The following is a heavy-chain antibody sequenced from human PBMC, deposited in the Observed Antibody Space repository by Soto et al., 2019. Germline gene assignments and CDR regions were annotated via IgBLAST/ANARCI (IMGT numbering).Heavy chain of an antibody. J-gene: IGHJ4*02. CDR3: ARGYGSGSYYSPTFDY. CDR1: GFTFSTYA. Sequence: QVQLVESGGGVVQPGRSLRLSCAASGFTFSTYAMHWVRQAPGKGLEWVAVISYDGSNKYYADSVKGRFTISRDDSKKTLYLQMNSLRAEDTAVHYCARGYGSGSYYSPTFDYWGQGTLVTVSS. V-gene: IGHV3-30-3*01. CDR2: ISYDGSNK. D-gene: IGHD3-10*01.